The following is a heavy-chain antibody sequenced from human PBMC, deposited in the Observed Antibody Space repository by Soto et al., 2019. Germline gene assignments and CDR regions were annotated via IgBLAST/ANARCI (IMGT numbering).Heavy chain of an antibody. Sequence: GGSLRLSCAASGFTFSGSAMHWVRQASGKRLEWVGRIRSKANSYATAYAASVKGRFTISRDDSKNTAYLQMNSLKTEDTAVYYCTRPDFGVDLYYYYGMDVWGQGTTVTVSS. CDR2: IRSKANSYAT. CDR1: GFTFSGSA. CDR3: TRPDFGVDLYYYYGMDV. J-gene: IGHJ6*01. V-gene: IGHV3-73*01. D-gene: IGHD3-3*01.